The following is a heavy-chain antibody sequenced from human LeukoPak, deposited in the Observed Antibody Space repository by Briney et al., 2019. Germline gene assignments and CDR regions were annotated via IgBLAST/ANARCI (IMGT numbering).Heavy chain of an antibody. V-gene: IGHV4-61*01. CDR2: IYYNGST. Sequence: PSETLSLTCTVSGGSVSSGSYYWSWIRQPPGKGLEWIGYIYYNGSTNYNPSLKSRVTISVDTSKNQFSLKLSSVTAADTAVYYCARDAAAGINWGQGTLVTVSS. J-gene: IGHJ4*02. D-gene: IGHD6-13*01. CDR3: ARDAAAGIN. CDR1: GGSVSSGSYY.